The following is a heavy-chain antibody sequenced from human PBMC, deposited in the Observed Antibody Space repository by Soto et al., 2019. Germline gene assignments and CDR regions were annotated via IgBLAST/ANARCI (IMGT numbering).Heavy chain of an antibody. J-gene: IGHJ4*02. V-gene: IGHV1-69*13. Sequence: ASVKVSCKASGGTFSSYAISWVRQAPGQGLEWMGGIIPIFGTANYAQKFQGRVTITADESTSTAYTELSSLRSEDTAVYYCARAGSERLRLPGSLDYWGPGTLVTVSS. CDR3: ARAGSERLRLPGSLDY. D-gene: IGHD5-12*01. CDR2: IIPIFGTA. CDR1: GGTFSSYA.